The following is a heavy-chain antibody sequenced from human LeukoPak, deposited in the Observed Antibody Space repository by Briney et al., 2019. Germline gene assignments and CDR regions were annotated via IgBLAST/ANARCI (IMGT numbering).Heavy chain of an antibody. CDR2: MTSSGDTI. V-gene: IGHV3-48*03. CDR1: GFTFSSYA. CDR3: VRSLSTSGWSTDY. Sequence: PGGSLRLSCAASGFTFSSYAMSWVRQAPGKGLEWVSYMTSSGDTIHYADSVQGRFTVSRDNARNSLSLQMDSLRAEDTAVYYCVRSLSTSGWSTDYWGQGTLVTVSS. D-gene: IGHD6-19*01. J-gene: IGHJ4*02.